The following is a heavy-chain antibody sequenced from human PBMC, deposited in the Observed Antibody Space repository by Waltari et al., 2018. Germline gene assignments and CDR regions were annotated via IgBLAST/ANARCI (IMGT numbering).Heavy chain of an antibody. CDR2: SYHSGAT. CDR3: ARGTITMIAYYFDY. CDR1: GGSISSGGYY. V-gene: IGHV4-31*03. J-gene: IGHJ4*02. Sequence: QVQLQESGPGLVKPSQTLSLTCTVSGGSISSGGYYWSWIRQHPGKGLEWIGYSYHSGATNSTPSRKRRVTISVDRSKNQFSLKLSSVTAADTAVYYCARGTITMIAYYFDYWGQGTLVTVSS. D-gene: IGHD3-22*01.